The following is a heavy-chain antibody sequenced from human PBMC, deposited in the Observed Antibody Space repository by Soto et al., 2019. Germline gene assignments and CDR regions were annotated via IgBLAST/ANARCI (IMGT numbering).Heavy chain of an antibody. J-gene: IGHJ4*02. D-gene: IGHD3-10*02. CDR3: TIVRVADSALDH. V-gene: IGHV3-30*02. Sequence: PWVSLRLSCVASGFIFSNNGMHWVRQTPGKGLEWVAFMSYDGSDTFYADSVKGRFTISRDNSKNTLFLHMSNLRAEDTAMYYCTIVRVADSALDHWGQGTLVTVSS. CDR2: MSYDGSDT. CDR1: GFIFSNNG.